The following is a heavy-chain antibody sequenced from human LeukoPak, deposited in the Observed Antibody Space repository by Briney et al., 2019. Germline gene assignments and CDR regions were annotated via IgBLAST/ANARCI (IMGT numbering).Heavy chain of an antibody. D-gene: IGHD2-15*01. Sequence: SETLSLTCTVSGYSINSGYYWAWIRQPPGKGLQWIGSIYHSGSTQYNPSLKSRVTMSLDKSKNQLSLKLMSVTAADTAVYYCARDNVSCRGGRCYPEYCFDSWGQGTLVTVSS. J-gene: IGHJ4*02. CDR2: IYHSGST. V-gene: IGHV4-38-2*02. CDR1: GYSINSGYY. CDR3: ARDNVSCRGGRCYPEYCFDS.